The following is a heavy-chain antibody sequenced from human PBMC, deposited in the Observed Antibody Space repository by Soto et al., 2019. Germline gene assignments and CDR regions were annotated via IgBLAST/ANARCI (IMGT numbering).Heavy chain of an antibody. CDR3: ARVRTFGDVFGSFDH. Sequence: ASVKVSCKASGYTFTGYYMHWVRQAPGQGLEWMGWINPNSGGTNYAQKFQGRVTMTRDTSISTAYMELSRLRSDDTAVYYCARVRTFGDVFGSFDHSSQGTLDTVS. V-gene: IGHV1-2*02. CDR2: INPNSGGT. J-gene: IGHJ1*01. D-gene: IGHD3-16*01. CDR1: GYTFTGYY.